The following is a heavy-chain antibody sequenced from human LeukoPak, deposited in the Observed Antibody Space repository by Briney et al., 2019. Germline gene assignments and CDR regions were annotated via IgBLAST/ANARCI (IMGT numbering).Heavy chain of an antibody. V-gene: IGHV3-23*01. Sequence: GGSLRLSCAPSGFTFSSYAMSWVRQAPGKGLEWVSDINGSGAGTYYADSVKGRFTISRDNSKNTLYLQMNSLRAEDTAVYYCAKKYNTGRDPWGQGTLVSVSS. CDR1: GFTFSSYA. D-gene: IGHD1-14*01. CDR3: AKKYNTGRDP. J-gene: IGHJ5*02. CDR2: INGSGAGT.